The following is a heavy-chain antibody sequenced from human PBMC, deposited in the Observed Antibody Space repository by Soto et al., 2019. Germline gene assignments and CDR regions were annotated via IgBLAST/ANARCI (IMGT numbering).Heavy chain of an antibody. V-gene: IGHV4-31*03. J-gene: IGHJ4*02. D-gene: IGHD3-22*01. Sequence: TLTLSCTVSGGSISSGGYCWGWIGQHPGKGLVSIGYIYYSGSTYYNPSLKSRVTILLNKSKNQSSLMLSSGPGADTAVDYCAGAGYCYDSSSYYSDPFDYWGQGTLVTVSS. CDR1: GGSISSGGYC. CDR2: IYYSGST. CDR3: AGAGYCYDSSSYYSDPFDY.